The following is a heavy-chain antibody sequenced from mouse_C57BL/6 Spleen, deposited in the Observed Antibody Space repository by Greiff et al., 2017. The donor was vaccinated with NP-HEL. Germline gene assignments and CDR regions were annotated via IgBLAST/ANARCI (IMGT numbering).Heavy chain of an antibody. V-gene: IGHV1-42*01. Sequence: VQLQQSGPELVKPGASVKISCKASGYSFTGYYMNWVKQSPEKSLEWIGEINPSTGGTTYNQKFKAKATLTVDKSSSTAYMQLKSLTSEDSAVYYCARLITTVVAPLFDYWGQGTTLTVSS. CDR2: INPSTGGT. CDR1: GYSFTGYY. J-gene: IGHJ2*01. CDR3: ARLITTVVAPLFDY. D-gene: IGHD1-1*01.